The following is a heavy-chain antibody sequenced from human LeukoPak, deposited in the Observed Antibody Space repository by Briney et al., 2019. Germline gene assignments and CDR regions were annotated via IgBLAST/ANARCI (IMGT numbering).Heavy chain of an antibody. V-gene: IGHV3-48*03. D-gene: IGHD3-10*02. CDR1: GFTFTSYD. CDR2: ISNGGGTI. CDR3: ARDSYMFGSDY. J-gene: IGHJ4*02. Sequence: PGGSLRLSCVTSGFTFTSYDFNWVRQAPGKGLEWCSYISNGGGTIYYADSVKGRFTISRDNAKNSVFLQMNTLRAEDTAVYYCARDSYMFGSDYWGQGTLVTVSS.